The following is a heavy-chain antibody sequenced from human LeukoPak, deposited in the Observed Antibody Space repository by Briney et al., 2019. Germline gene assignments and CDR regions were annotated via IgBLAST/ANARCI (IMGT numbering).Heavy chain of an antibody. CDR2: IYHSGST. CDR1: GGSISSGGYY. D-gene: IGHD2-15*01. Sequence: SETLSLTCTVSGGSISSGGYYWSWIRQPPGKGLEWIGYIYHSGSTYYNPSLKSRVTMSVDTSKNQCSLKLSSVTAADTAVYYCAKIHQNRVVVGGKGAFDIWGQGTVVTVSS. J-gene: IGHJ3*02. V-gene: IGHV4-30-2*01. CDR3: AKIHQNRVVVGGKGAFDI.